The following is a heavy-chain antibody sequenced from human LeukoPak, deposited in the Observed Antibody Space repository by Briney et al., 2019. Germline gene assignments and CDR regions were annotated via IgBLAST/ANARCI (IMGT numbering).Heavy chain of an antibody. CDR1: GFTLSSYW. D-gene: IGHD6-13*01. Sequence: GGSLRLSCAASGFTLSSYWMSWVRQAPGKGLEWVSAISGSGGSTYYADSVKGRFTISRDNSKNTLYLQMNSLRAEDTAVCYCAKGTKVLYSSSWYGYWGQGTLVTVSS. J-gene: IGHJ4*02. V-gene: IGHV3-23*01. CDR3: AKGTKVLYSSSWYGY. CDR2: ISGSGGST.